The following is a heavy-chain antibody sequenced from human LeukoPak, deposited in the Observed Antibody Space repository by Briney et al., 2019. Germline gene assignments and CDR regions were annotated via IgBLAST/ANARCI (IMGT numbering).Heavy chain of an antibody. CDR3: TTVSTVVRGPDAFDI. D-gene: IGHD2-15*01. CDR2: IKSKTDGGTT. J-gene: IGHJ3*02. CDR1: GFTFSNAW. Sequence: TGGSLRLSCAASGFTFSNAWMSWVRQAPGKGLEWVGRIKSKTDGGTTDYAAPVKGRFTISRDDSKNTLYLQMNSLKTEDTAVYYCTTVSTVVRGPDAFDIWGQGTMVTVSS. V-gene: IGHV3-15*01.